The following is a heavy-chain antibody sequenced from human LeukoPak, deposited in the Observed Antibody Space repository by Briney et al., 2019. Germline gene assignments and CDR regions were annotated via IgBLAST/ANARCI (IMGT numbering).Heavy chain of an antibody. CDR1: GYSISSSYY. V-gene: IGHV4-38-2*01. D-gene: IGHD1-1*01. CDR3: ARHKPSTGEIDY. CDR2: IYHSGST. J-gene: IGHJ4*02. Sequence: PSETLSLTCAVSGYSISSSYYWGWIRQPPGKGLEWIGNIYHSGSTYYSPSLKSRVTISVDTSKNQFSLQLSSVTAADTAVYYCARHKPSTGEIDYWGQGTLVTVSS.